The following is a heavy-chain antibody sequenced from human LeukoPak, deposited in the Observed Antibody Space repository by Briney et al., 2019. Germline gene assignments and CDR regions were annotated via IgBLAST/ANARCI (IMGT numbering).Heavy chain of an antibody. Sequence: GGSLRLSCAASGFTFSDYYMSWVRQAPGKGLEWVSAISGSGGSTYYADSVKGRFTISRDNSKNTLFLQMNSLRAEDTAVYYCAKESPYSSGWYEGDYWGQGTLVTVSS. J-gene: IGHJ4*02. CDR3: AKESPYSSGWYEGDY. V-gene: IGHV3-23*01. CDR2: ISGSGGST. CDR1: GFTFSDYY. D-gene: IGHD6-19*01.